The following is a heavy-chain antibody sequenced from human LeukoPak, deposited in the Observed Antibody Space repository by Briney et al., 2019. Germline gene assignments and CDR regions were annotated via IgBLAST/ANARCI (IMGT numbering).Heavy chain of an antibody. J-gene: IGHJ4*02. V-gene: IGHV1-69*06. CDR3: AGGRTDIVVVPATLRNYFDY. CDR2: IMPMFGKT. CDR1: GYTFTGYY. D-gene: IGHD2-2*01. Sequence: SVKVSCKASGYTFTGYYMHWVRQAPGQGLEWMGGIMPMFGKTNYAQKFQGRVTTTADKATSTAYMELSSLRSEDTAVYYCAGGRTDIVVVPATLRNYFDYWGQGTLVTVSS.